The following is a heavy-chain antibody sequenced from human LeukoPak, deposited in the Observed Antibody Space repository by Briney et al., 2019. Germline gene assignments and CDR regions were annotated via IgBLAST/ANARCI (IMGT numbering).Heavy chain of an antibody. V-gene: IGHV4-61*02. CDR1: GGSISSGSYY. J-gene: IGHJ3*02. CDR3: ARANYYDSSGYSRGAFDI. Sequence: PSQTLSLTCTVSGGSISSGSYYWSWIRQPAGKGLEWIGRIYTSGSTNYNPPLKSRITISVDTSKNQFSLKLSSVTAADTAVYYCARANYYDSSGYSRGAFDIWGQGTMVTVSS. CDR2: IYTSGST. D-gene: IGHD3-22*01.